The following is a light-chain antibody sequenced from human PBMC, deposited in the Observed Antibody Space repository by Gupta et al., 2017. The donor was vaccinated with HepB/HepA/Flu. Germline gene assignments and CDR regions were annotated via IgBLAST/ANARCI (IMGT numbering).Light chain of an antibody. V-gene: IGKV2-28*01. CDR2: LGS. J-gene: IGKJ5*01. Sequence: DIVMTQSPLSLPVTPGEQASISCRSSQSLLHSNGYNFLDWFLQKPGQSPQLLIYLGSNRASGVPDRFSGSGSGTDFTLKISRVEAEDVGVYYCRQALQTPSTFGQGTQMEIK. CDR3: RQALQTPST. CDR1: QSLLHSNGYNF.